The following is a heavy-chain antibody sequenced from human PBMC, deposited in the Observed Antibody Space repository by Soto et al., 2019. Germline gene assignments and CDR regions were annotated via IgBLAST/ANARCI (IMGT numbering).Heavy chain of an antibody. J-gene: IGHJ6*02. D-gene: IGHD2-15*01. CDR3: ARFSYCSGGSCYLIRGMDV. V-gene: IGHV1-18*04. Sequence: ASVKVSCKASGYTFTGYYMHWVRQAPGQGLEWMGWISAYNGNTNYAQKLQGRVTMTTDTSTSTAYMELRSLRSDDTAVYYCARFSYCSGGSCYLIRGMDVWGQGTTVTVSS. CDR1: GYTFTGYY. CDR2: ISAYNGNT.